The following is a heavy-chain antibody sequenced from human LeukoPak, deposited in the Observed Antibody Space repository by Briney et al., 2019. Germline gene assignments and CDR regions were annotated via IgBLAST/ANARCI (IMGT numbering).Heavy chain of an antibody. D-gene: IGHD4-11*01. CDR3: ATGGATTSFSRFDY. Sequence: GRTLRLSCAASGFTFSSFAMSWVRQAPGKGLEWVTAISGSGGSTYYADSAEGRFTISRDNSKNTLYLQMNSLRAEDTAVYYCATGGATTSFSRFDYWGQGALVTVSS. J-gene: IGHJ4*02. CDR1: GFTFSSFA. CDR2: ISGSGGST. V-gene: IGHV3-23*01.